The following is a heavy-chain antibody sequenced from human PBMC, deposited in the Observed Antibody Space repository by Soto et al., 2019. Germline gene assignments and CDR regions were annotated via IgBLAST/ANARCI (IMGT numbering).Heavy chain of an antibody. V-gene: IGHV3-66*01. D-gene: IGHD4-17*01. Sequence: ESGGGLVQPGGSLRLSCAASGFTVSSNYMNWVRQAPGKGLEWVSVIYSGGSTYYADSVKGRFTISRDNSKNTLYLQMNSLTAEDTAVYYCASGLPFDYWGQGTLVTVSS. CDR1: GFTVSSNY. CDR2: IYSGGST. J-gene: IGHJ4*02. CDR3: ASGLPFDY.